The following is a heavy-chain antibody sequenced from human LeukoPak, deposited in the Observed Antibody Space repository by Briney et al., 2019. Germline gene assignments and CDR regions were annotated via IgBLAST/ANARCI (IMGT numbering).Heavy chain of an antibody. D-gene: IGHD6-6*01. J-gene: IGHJ3*02. CDR3: ARLDRPSSIAASGAFDI. CDR2: IYPGDSDT. V-gene: IGHV5-51*01. CDR1: GYSFTSYW. Sequence: GESLKISCKGSGYSFTSYWIGWVRQMPGKGLEWMGIIYPGDSDTRYSPSFQGQVTISADKSISTAYLQWSSLKASDTAMYYCARLDRPSSIAASGAFDIWGQGTMVTVSS.